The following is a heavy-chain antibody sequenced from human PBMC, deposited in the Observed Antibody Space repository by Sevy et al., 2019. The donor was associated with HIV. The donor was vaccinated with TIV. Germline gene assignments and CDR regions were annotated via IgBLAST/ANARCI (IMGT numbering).Heavy chain of an antibody. CDR2: LSFGCGEI. CDR1: GFTFSKYS. J-gene: IGHJ4*02. V-gene: IGHV3-23*01. D-gene: IGHD2-8*01. CDR3: AREGCTKPHDY. Sequence: GGPLKLSCAASGFTFSKYSMSWVRQPPGKGLEWVSTLSFGCGEINYADSVKGRLTISKDNSKSSVYLQRNNLRPEDTAVDDDAREGCTKPHDYWGQGTLVTVSS.